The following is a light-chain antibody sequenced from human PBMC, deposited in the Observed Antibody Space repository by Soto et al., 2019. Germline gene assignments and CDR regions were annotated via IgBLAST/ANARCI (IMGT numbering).Light chain of an antibody. Sequence: EIVLTQSPGTLSLSPGERATLSCRASQTVRNKYLAWYQQKPGQAPKLLIYDASSRATGIPDRFSGGGSGTDFILTISRLEPEDFAVYYCQQFSSYPLTFGGGTKVDIK. CDR1: QTVRNKY. V-gene: IGKV3-20*01. J-gene: IGKJ4*01. CDR3: QQFSSYPLT. CDR2: DAS.